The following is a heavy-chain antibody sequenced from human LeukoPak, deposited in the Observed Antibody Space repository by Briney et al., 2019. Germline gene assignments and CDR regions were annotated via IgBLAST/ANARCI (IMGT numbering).Heavy chain of an antibody. J-gene: IGHJ4*02. CDR3: ARGVKDSYYRIDY. CDR2: INHSGST. D-gene: IGHD1-26*01. V-gene: IGHV4-34*01. Sequence: PSETLSLTCAVYGGSFSGYYWSWIRQPPGKGLEWIGEINHSGSTNYNPSLKSRVTISVDTSKNQFSLKLSSVTAADTAVYYCARGVKDSYYRIDYWGQGTLVTVSS. CDR1: GGSFSGYY.